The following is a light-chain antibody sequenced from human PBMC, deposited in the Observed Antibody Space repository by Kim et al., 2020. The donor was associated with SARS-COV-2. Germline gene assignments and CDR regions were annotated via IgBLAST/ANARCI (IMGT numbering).Light chain of an antibody. CDR2: GDS. CDR1: SSNIGAGYE. Sequence: QRVTISCTGSSSNIGAGYEIQWYQQLPGTAPKLLIYGDSNRPSGVPDRFSGSKSGTSGSLAITGLQAEDEADYYCQSYDSSLTGSVFGGGTQLTVL. V-gene: IGLV1-40*01. J-gene: IGLJ2*01. CDR3: QSYDSSLTGSV.